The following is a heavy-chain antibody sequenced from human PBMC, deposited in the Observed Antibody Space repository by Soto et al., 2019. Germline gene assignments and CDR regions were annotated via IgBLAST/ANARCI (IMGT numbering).Heavy chain of an antibody. CDR2: ISAYNGNT. J-gene: IGHJ6*02. V-gene: IGHV1-18*03. CDR3: ATDTRITIFGVDHYGMDV. Sequence: QVQLVQSGAEVKKPGASVKVSCKASGYTFTSYGISWVRQAPGQGLEWTGWISAYNGNTNYAQKLQGRVTMTTDTSMSTGYIGLRSLRSDDMAVYYCATDTRITIFGVDHYGMDVWGQGTTVTVS. CDR1: GYTFTSYG. D-gene: IGHD3-3*01.